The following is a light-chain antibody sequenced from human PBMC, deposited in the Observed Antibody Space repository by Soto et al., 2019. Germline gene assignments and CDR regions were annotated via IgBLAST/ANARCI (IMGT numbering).Light chain of an antibody. V-gene: IGKV3-20*01. CDR3: QQYGGSPRT. Sequence: EIVLTQSPANLSLSPGDRATLSCRASQSVSSYYLAWYQQKPGQAPRLVMYGTSITATGISCRFSGSASGTYFTLTISRLEPEDFAVYYCQQYGGSPRTFGQGTKVDIK. J-gene: IGKJ1*01. CDR2: GTS. CDR1: QSVSSYY.